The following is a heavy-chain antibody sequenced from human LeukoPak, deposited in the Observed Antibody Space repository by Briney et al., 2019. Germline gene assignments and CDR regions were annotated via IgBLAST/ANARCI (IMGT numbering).Heavy chain of an antibody. V-gene: IGHV1-18*01. J-gene: IGHJ4*02. Sequence: ASVKVSCKASGYTFTSYGISWVRQAPGQGLEWMGWISAYDGNRKYAESFQGRVTMTTDTSTSTAYLDLTNLRPDDTALYYCARCDYIWGNYRYRPILYFDLWGQGTLVTVSS. CDR2: ISAYDGNR. D-gene: IGHD3-16*02. CDR1: GYTFTSYG. CDR3: ARCDYIWGNYRYRPILYFDL.